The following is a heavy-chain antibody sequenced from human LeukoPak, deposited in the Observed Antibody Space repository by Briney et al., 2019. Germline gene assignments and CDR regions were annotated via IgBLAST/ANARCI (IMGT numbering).Heavy chain of an antibody. CDR2: INPSGGST. D-gene: IGHD3-22*01. Sequence: ASVKVSCKASGYTFTSYYMHWVRQAPGHGLEWMGLINPSGGSTSYAQQFQGRVTMTRDTSTSTVYMELSSLRSEDTAVYYCARGSPYDSSGYYHHFYYYYMDVWGKGTTVTISS. CDR3: ARGSPYDSSGYYHHFYYYYMDV. CDR1: GYTFTSYY. J-gene: IGHJ6*03. V-gene: IGHV1-46*01.